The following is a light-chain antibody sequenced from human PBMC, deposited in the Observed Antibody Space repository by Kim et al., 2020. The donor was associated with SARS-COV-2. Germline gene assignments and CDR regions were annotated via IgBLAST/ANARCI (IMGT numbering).Light chain of an antibody. CDR3: SSYTYNSTLV. CDR2: DVN. J-gene: IGLJ3*02. CDR1: SSDVGRYNY. V-gene: IGLV2-14*03. Sequence: GQSITISCTGTSSDVGRYNYVSWYQQHPGKAPKLMIYDVNNRPSGVSTRFSGSKSGNTASLTISGLQAEDEADYYCSSYTYNSTLVFGGGTQLTVL.